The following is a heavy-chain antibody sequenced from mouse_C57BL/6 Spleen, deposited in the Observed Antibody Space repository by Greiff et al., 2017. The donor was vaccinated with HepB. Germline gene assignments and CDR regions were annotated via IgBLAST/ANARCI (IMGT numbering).Heavy chain of an antibody. Sequence: VQLQQPGAELVRPGSSVKLSCKASGYTFTSYWMDWVKQRPGQGLEWIGNIYPSDSETHYNQKFKDKATLTVDKSSSTAYMQLSSLTSEDSAVYYCARPYYGNLGYYFDYWGQGTTLTVSS. V-gene: IGHV1-61*01. D-gene: IGHD2-10*01. J-gene: IGHJ2*01. CDR3: ARPYYGNLGYYFDY. CDR2: IYPSDSET. CDR1: GYTFTSYW.